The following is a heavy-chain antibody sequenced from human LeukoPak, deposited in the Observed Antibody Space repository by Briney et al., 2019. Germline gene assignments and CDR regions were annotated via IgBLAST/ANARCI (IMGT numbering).Heavy chain of an antibody. Sequence: SVKVSCKASGGTFSSYAISWVRQAPGQGLEWMGGIIPIFGTANYAQKFRGRVTITADESTSTAYMELSSLRSEDTAVYYCARAAMGSGYSSGWSTTGYFQHWGQGTLVTVSS. CDR2: IIPIFGTA. CDR1: GGTFSSYA. CDR3: ARAAMGSGYSSGWSTTGYFQH. V-gene: IGHV1-69*01. D-gene: IGHD6-19*01. J-gene: IGHJ1*01.